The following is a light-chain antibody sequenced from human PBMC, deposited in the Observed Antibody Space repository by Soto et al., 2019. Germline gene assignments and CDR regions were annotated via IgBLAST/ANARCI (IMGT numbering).Light chain of an antibody. CDR3: QQYGNSPIT. CDR1: QSVNSR. J-gene: IGKJ5*01. Sequence: EIVLTQSPGTLSLSPGERATLSCRASQSVNSRLAWYQHKPGQAPRLLISGASSRATGIPDRFSGSGSGTDFTLTISRLEPEDFAVYYCQQYGNSPITFGQGTRLEIK. CDR2: GAS. V-gene: IGKV3-20*01.